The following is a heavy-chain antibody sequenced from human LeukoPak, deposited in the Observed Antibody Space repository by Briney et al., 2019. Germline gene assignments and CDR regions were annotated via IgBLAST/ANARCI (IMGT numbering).Heavy chain of an antibody. CDR2: ISGSGGST. J-gene: IGHJ4*02. CDR1: GFTFSSYA. D-gene: IGHD3-10*01. V-gene: IGHV3-23*01. Sequence: GGSLRLSCAASGFTFSSYAMSWVRQAPGKGLEWVSAISGSGGSTYYADSVKGRFTISRDNSKNTLYLQMNSLRAEDTAVYYCAKHMEGSGSYYNGFDYWGQGTLVTVSS. CDR3: AKHMEGSGSYYNGFDY.